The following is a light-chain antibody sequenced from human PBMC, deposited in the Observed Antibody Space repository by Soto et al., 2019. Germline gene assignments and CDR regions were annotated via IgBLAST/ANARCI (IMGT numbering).Light chain of an antibody. CDR1: QSVSSR. Sequence: VLTQSPGTLSLSPGERATLSCSASQSVSSRLAWYQHKSGQAPRLLISGASRRATGIPDRFSGSGSGTDFTLTISRLEPEDFALYYCQHYYGTSPISFGQGTRLEI. J-gene: IGKJ5*01. V-gene: IGKV3-20*01. CDR2: GAS. CDR3: QHYYGTSPIS.